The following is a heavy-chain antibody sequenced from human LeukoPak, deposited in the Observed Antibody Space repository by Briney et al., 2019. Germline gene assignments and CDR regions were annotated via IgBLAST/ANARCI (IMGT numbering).Heavy chain of an antibody. D-gene: IGHD3-16*01. CDR1: GFSVSSNY. V-gene: IGHV3-53*01. Sequence: PGGSLRLSCAASGFSVSSNYMSWVRQAPRKGLEWVSVIYSGGSTYYADSVKGRFTISRDNSKNTLYLQMNSLRAEDTAVYYCASVGQGANYYYYMDVWGKGTTVTVSS. CDR3: ASVGQGANYYYYMDV. CDR2: IYSGGST. J-gene: IGHJ6*03.